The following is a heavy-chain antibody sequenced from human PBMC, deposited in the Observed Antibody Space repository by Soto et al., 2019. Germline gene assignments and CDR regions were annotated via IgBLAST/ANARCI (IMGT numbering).Heavy chain of an antibody. CDR1: GDSVSSHY. V-gene: IGHV4-59*08. Sequence: QVQLQESGPGLVKPSETLAVTCTVSGDSVSSHYWSWIRQPPGKGLEWIGYVYHSGKTDSKPSLKSRVNISMDTSKNQISLSLTSVTAADTAVYFCARPMGTTPAVWYFDLWGRGTLVTVSS. CDR3: ARPMGTTPAVWYFDL. D-gene: IGHD1-7*01. J-gene: IGHJ2*01. CDR2: VYHSGKT.